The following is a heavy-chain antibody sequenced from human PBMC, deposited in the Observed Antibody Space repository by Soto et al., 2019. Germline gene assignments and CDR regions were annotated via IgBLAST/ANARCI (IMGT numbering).Heavy chain of an antibody. J-gene: IGHJ4*02. V-gene: IGHV3-30*18. Sequence: VQLVESGGGVVQPGRSLRLSCAASGFTFSDYAMHWVRQAPGKGLEWVAVVSHDGRNTHYADSVKGRFTISRDSSKNTVYLEMTSRSAGDTAVYCCAKGGRQWLVTSDFNYWGQGAMGTVSS. CDR2: VSHDGRNT. CDR1: GFTFSDYA. CDR3: AKGGRQWLVTSDFNY. D-gene: IGHD6-19*01.